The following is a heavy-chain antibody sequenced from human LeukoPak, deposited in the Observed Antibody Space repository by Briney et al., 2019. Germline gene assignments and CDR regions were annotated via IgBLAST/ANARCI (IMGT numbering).Heavy chain of an antibody. Sequence: GGSLRLSCAASGFTFSSYAMSWVRQAPGKGLEWVSTINDNGGSTYYADSEKGRITFSRDNSKKTLYLQMNSLRAEDTAVYYCAKPPPDSSSWLFDYWGQGALVTVSS. D-gene: IGHD6-13*01. CDR3: AKPPPDSSSWLFDY. V-gene: IGHV3-23*01. J-gene: IGHJ4*02. CDR1: GFTFSSYA. CDR2: INDNGGST.